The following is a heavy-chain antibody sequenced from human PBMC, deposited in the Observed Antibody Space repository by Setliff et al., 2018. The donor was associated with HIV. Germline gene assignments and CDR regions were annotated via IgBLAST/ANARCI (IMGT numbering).Heavy chain of an antibody. V-gene: IGHV4-38-2*01. Sequence: SETLSLTCAVSGYSISSGYYWGWIRQPPGKGLEWIGSIYHSGSTYYNPSLKSRVTISVDTSKNQFSMKLSSVTAADTAVYYCARMYSGYDWSPAGARTRYFDYWGQGTLVTVSS. J-gene: IGHJ4*02. CDR2: IYHSGST. D-gene: IGHD5-12*01. CDR3: ARMYSGYDWSPAGARTRYFDY. CDR1: GYSISSGYY.